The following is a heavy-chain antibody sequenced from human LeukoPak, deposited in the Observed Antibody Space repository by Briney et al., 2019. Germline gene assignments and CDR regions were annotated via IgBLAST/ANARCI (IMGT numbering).Heavy chain of an antibody. V-gene: IGHV3-30*02. D-gene: IGHD3-16*01. CDR2: IRYDGSNK. CDR1: GFTFSSYG. Sequence: GGSLRLSCAASGFTFSSYGMHWVRQAPGKGLEWVAFIRYDGSNKYYADSVKGRFTISRDNSYNTVSLQMNSLRDEDTGVYYCAKGLRTGVGPYMGYHYYMDVWGKGATVTVSS. J-gene: IGHJ6*03. CDR3: AKGLRTGVGPYMGYHYYMDV.